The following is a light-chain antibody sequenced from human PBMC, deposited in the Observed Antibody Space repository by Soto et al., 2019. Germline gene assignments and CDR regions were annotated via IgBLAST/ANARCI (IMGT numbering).Light chain of an antibody. CDR3: SSYAGSNNYVV. CDR1: SSDVGGYNY. J-gene: IGLJ2*01. V-gene: IGLV2-8*01. Sequence: QPVLTQPPSASGSPGQSVTISCTGTSSDVGGYNYVSWYQQHPGKAPKLMIYEVSKRPSGVPDRFSGSKSGNTASLTVSGLQGEDEADYYCSSYAGSNNYVVFGGGTKLTVL. CDR2: EVS.